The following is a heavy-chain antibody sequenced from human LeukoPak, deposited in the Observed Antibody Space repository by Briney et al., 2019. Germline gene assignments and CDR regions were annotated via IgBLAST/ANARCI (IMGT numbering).Heavy chain of an antibody. J-gene: IGHJ4*02. CDR2: INPSGGSS. V-gene: IGHV1-46*01. CDR1: GYTFTSYY. Sequence: ASVKVSCKASGYTFTSYYMHWVRQAPGQGLEWMGIINPSGGSSSYAQKFQGRVTMTRDTSTSTVYMELSSLRSEDTAVYYCARASNFYGSGSSRFYYFDYWGQGTLVTVSS. CDR3: ARASNFYGSGSSRFYYFDY. D-gene: IGHD3-10*01.